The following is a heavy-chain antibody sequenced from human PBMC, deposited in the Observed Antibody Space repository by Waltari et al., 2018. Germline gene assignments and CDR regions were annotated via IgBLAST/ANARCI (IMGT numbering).Heavy chain of an antibody. V-gene: IGHV4-30-2*01. CDR1: GGSISSGGYS. CDR2: IYHRGST. Sequence: QLQLQESGSGLVKPSQTLSLTCAVSGGSISSGGYSWSWIRQPPGKGLEWIGYIYHRGSTYYNPALKSRVTISVDRSKNQFSLKLSSVTAADTAVYYCARASWQRYSSSWMGGNWFDPWGQGTLVTVSS. J-gene: IGHJ5*02. D-gene: IGHD6-13*01. CDR3: ARASWQRYSSSWMGGNWFDP.